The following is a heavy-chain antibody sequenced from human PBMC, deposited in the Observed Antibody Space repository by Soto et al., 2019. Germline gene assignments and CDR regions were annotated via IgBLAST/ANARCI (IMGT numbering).Heavy chain of an antibody. V-gene: IGHV4-34*01. CDR3: ARATYSSSWYYFDY. D-gene: IGHD6-13*01. CDR2: INHSGST. Sequence: ETLYPICSIHGVSFSGYDWSWIRQPPGKGLEWIGEINHSGSTNYNPSLKSRVTISVDTSKNQFSLKLSSVTAADTAVYYCARATYSSSWYYFDYWGQG. CDR1: GVSFSGYD. J-gene: IGHJ4*02.